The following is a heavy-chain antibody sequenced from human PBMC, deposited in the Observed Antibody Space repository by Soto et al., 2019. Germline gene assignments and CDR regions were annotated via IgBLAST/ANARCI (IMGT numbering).Heavy chain of an antibody. CDR2: ISGSGSTI. D-gene: IGHD2-2*01. Sequence: PGGYLRLSCAASGFTFSSYAMSWVRQAPGKGLEWVSVISGSGSTIYYADSVKGRFTISRDNAKNSLYLQMNSLRAEDTAVYYCARARVPAATTDYWGQGTLVTVSS. CDR1: GFTFSSYA. V-gene: IGHV3-23*01. CDR3: ARARVPAATTDY. J-gene: IGHJ4*02.